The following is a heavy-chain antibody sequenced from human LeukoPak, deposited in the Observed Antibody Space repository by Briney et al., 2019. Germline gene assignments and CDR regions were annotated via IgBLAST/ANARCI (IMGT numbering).Heavy chain of an antibody. CDR2: ISYAGSNK. D-gene: IGHD6-19*01. J-gene: IGHJ4*02. CDR3: AKDLYHSSGWPYYFDY. CDR1: GFTFSSYG. V-gene: IGHV3-30*18. Sequence: PGGSLRLSCAASGFTFSSYGMHWVRQAPGKGLEWVAVISYAGSNKYYADSVKGRFTISRDNSKNTLYLQMNSLRAEDTAVYYCAKDLYHSSGWPYYFDYWGQGTLVTVSS.